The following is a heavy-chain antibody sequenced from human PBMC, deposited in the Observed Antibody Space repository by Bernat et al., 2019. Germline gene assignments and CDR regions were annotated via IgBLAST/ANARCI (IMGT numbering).Heavy chain of an antibody. D-gene: IGHD5-18*01. CDR3: ARGRVDTAMVYYFDY. CDR1: GFTFSSYA. V-gene: IGHV3-30*01. Sequence: QVQLVESGGGVVQPGRSLRLSCAASGFTFSSYAMHWVRQAPGKGLEWVAVISYDGSNKYYADSVKGRFTISRDNSKNTLYLQMNSLRAEDTAVYYCARGRVDTAMVYYFDYWGQGTLVTVSS. J-gene: IGHJ4*02. CDR2: ISYDGSNK.